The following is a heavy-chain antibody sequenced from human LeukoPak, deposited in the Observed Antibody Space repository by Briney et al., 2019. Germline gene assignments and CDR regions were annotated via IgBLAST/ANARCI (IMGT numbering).Heavy chain of an antibody. CDR3: ATAGLYDYATKGAFDI. Sequence: ASVKVSCKVSGYTLTELSMHWVRQAPGKGLEWMGGFDPEDGETIYAQKFQGRVTMTEDTSTDTAYMELSSLRSEDTAVYYCATAGLYDYATKGAFDIWGQGTMVTVSS. D-gene: IGHD3-16*01. CDR2: FDPEDGET. V-gene: IGHV1-24*01. CDR1: GYTLTELS. J-gene: IGHJ3*02.